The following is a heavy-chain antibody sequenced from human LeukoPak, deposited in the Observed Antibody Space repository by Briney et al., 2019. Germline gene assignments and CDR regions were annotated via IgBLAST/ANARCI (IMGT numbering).Heavy chain of an antibody. CDR2: IYSGTT. V-gene: IGHV3-53*01. Sequence: GGSLRLSCTVSGFTVSSNSMSWVRQAPGKGLEWVSFIYSGTTHYSDSVKDRFTISRDNSKNTLYLQMNSLRAGDTAVYYCARRAGAYSHPYDYWGQGTLVTVSS. D-gene: IGHD4/OR15-4a*01. CDR3: ARRAGAYSHPYDY. CDR1: GFTVSSNS. J-gene: IGHJ4*02.